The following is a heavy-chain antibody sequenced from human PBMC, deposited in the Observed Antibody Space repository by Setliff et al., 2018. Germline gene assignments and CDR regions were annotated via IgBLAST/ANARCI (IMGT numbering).Heavy chain of an antibody. V-gene: IGHV4-34*01. CDR3: ARGRNVAARLLDS. Sequence: SETLSLTCAASGGTFSDYYWTLIRQPPGKGLEWVGEINHRGSTNYNPSLKSRVTISVDTSRDQFSLKLISMTAADTAVYYCARGRNVAARLLDSWGQGTLVTVSS. D-gene: IGHD6-6*01. CDR2: INHRGST. J-gene: IGHJ4*02. CDR1: GGTFSDYY.